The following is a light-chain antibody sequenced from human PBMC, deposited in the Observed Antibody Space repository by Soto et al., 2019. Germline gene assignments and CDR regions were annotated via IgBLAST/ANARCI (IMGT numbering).Light chain of an antibody. J-gene: IGKJ5*01. V-gene: IGKV3-20*01. CDR1: QSVSSSY. CDR3: HQYGSSMIT. CDR2: GAS. Sequence: EIVLTQSPGTLSLSPGERATLSCSASQSVSSSYLAWYQQKPGQAPRLLIYGASSRATGIPDRFSGSGSGKDFTITISRLEPEDFAVYYCHQYGSSMITFGQGTRLEIQ.